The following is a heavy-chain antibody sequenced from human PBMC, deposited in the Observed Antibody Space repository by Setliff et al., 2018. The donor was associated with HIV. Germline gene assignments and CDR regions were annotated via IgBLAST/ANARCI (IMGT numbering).Heavy chain of an antibody. CDR2: NIPIFGTA. CDR3: ARVTYCGGDCYYFDY. J-gene: IGHJ4*02. D-gene: IGHD2-21*02. CDR1: GGTFTSYA. V-gene: IGHV1-69*13. Sequence: SVKVSCKASGGTFTSYAISGVRQAPGQGLEWMGGNIPIFGTANYAQKFQGRVTITADESTSTAYMELSSLRSEDTAVYYCARVTYCGGDCYYFDYWGQGTLVTVSS.